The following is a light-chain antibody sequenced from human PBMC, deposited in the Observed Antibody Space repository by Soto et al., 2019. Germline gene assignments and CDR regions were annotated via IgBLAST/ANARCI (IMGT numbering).Light chain of an antibody. J-gene: IGKJ1*01. CDR2: GAS. Sequence: EIVLTQSPGTLSLSPGERATLSCRASQSVTSSYLAWYQQKPGQAPRVLIYGASSRATGIPDRFSGSGSGTDFTLTISRLEPEDFAVYYCQQYGSSPWTFGKGTKVDIK. CDR3: QQYGSSPWT. CDR1: QSVTSSY. V-gene: IGKV3-20*01.